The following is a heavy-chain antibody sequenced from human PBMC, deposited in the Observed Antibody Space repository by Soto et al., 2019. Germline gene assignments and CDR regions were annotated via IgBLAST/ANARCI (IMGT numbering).Heavy chain of an antibody. D-gene: IGHD3-3*01. CDR2: ISGSGGST. V-gene: IGHV3-23*01. Sequence: EVQLLESGGGWVQPGGSLRLSCAASGFTFSSYAMSWVRQAPGKGREWVSAISGSGGSTYYADSVKGRFTISRDNSKNSLYLQMNRLRPEDTAVYYCAKDGEALQALGWFKDAYYYMDVWGKGTTVTVSS. CDR1: GFTFSSYA. CDR3: AKDGEALQALGWFKDAYYYMDV. J-gene: IGHJ6*03.